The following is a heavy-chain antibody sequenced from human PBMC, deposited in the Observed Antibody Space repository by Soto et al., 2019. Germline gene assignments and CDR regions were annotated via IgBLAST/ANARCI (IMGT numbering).Heavy chain of an antibody. D-gene: IGHD3-22*01. CDR3: AKSAPISSGYYYNYFDY. J-gene: IGHJ4*02. CDR2: ISASGGST. V-gene: IGHV3-23*01. Sequence: PGGSLRLSCAASGFTFSSFAMTWVRQAPGKGPEWVSGISASGGSTYYVDSVKGRFTIYRDNSIDTLSLQMNSLRAGDTAVYYCAKSAPISSGYYYNYFDYWGQGTLVTVSS. CDR1: GFTFSSFA.